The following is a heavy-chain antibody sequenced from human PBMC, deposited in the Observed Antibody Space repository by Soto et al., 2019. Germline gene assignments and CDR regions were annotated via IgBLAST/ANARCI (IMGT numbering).Heavy chain of an antibody. J-gene: IGHJ5*02. V-gene: IGHV3-64*04. CDR2: ISSNGGST. Sequence: PGGSLRLSCSASGFTFSSYAMPWVRQAPGKGLEYVSAISSNGGSTYYADSVKGRFTISRDTSKNTVYLQMDSLNVEDTAVYYCARDVDRTSHLNWFDPWGQGVMVTVSS. CDR3: ARDVDRTSHLNWFDP. D-gene: IGHD5-12*01. CDR1: GFTFSSYA.